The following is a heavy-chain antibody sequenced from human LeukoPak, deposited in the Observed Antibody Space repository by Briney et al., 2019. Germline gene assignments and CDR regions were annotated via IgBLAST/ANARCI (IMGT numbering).Heavy chain of an antibody. V-gene: IGHV1-2*02. Sequence: ASVTVSCKASGYTFTGYYMHWVRQAPGQGLEWMGWINPNSGGTNYAQKFQGRVTMTRDTSISTAYMELNRLRSDDTAVYYCARDRYGDYFFDSWGQGTLVTVSS. J-gene: IGHJ4*02. CDR1: GYTFTGYY. CDR3: ARDRYGDYFFDS. CDR2: INPNSGGT. D-gene: IGHD4-17*01.